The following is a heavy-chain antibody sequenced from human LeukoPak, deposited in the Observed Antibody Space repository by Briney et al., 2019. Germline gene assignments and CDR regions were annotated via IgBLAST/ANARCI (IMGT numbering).Heavy chain of an antibody. CDR3: AREYSSSWYPNDAFDI. V-gene: IGHV4-30-4*08. J-gene: IGHJ3*02. Sequence: RTSETLSLTCTISGGSISSGDYYWSWIRQPPGKGLEWIGYIYYSGSTYYNPSLKSRVTISVDTSKNQFSLKLSSVTAADTAVYYCAREYSSSWYPNDAFDIWGQGTMVTVSS. CDR2: IYYSGST. D-gene: IGHD6-13*01. CDR1: GGSISSGDYY.